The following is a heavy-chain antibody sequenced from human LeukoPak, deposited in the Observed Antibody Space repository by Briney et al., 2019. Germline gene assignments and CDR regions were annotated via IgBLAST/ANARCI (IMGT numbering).Heavy chain of an antibody. CDR1: DDSISTYY. V-gene: IGHV4-59*01. CDR3: ARETHYYYDTSGHYDG. Sequence: SETLSLTCTVSDDSISTYYWNWIRQPPGKGLEWIGYIYYSGNTNYNPSLKSRLTISIDTSKNQFSLTLRSVTAADTAVYYCARETHYYYDTSGHYDGWGQGTLVTVSS. J-gene: IGHJ4*02. D-gene: IGHD3-22*01. CDR2: IYYSGNT.